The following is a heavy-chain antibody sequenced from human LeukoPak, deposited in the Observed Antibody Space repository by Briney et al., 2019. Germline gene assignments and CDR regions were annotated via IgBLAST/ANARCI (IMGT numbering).Heavy chain of an antibody. J-gene: IGHJ5*02. D-gene: IGHD3-16*02. CDR1: GFTFSSYA. CDR3: AKSGLLRLGELSSIPDRFDP. CDR2: ISGSGGST. Sequence: GGSLRLSCAASGFTFSSYAMSWVRQAPGKGLEWVSAISGSGGSTYYADSVKGRFTISRDNSKNTLYLQMNSLRAEDTAVYYCAKSGLLRLGELSSIPDRFDPWGQGTLVTVSS. V-gene: IGHV3-23*01.